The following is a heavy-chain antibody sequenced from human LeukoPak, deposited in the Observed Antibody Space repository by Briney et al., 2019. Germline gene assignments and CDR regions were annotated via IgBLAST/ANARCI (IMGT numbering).Heavy chain of an antibody. J-gene: IGHJ4*02. D-gene: IGHD3-9*01. V-gene: IGHV4-59*01. Sequence: PSETLSLTCTVSGVSLSRYYWTWIRQPPGKGLERIGYISYSGSTHYNPSLKSRVTISVDTSKKQLSLKLRSVTVADTAVYYCARGLKSYDILTAYYTFPYFDYWGQGALGTVSS. CDR3: ARGLKSYDILTAYYTFPYFDY. CDR1: GVSLSRYY. CDR2: ISYSGST.